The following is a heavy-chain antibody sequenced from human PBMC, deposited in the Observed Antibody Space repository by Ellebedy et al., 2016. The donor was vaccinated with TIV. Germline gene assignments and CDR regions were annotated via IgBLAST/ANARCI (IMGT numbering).Heavy chain of an antibody. CDR3: ARVYCSGGSCYPDF. D-gene: IGHD2-15*01. CDR1: GGSFSGYY. V-gene: IGHV4-34*01. CDR2: MNHSGST. J-gene: IGHJ4*02. Sequence: MPSETLSLTCAVYGGSFSGYYWSWIRQPPGKGLEWIGEMNHSGSTNYNPSLKSRVTVSVDTSKNQFSLKLSSVTAADTAVYYCARVYCSGGSCYPDFWGQGTLVTVSS.